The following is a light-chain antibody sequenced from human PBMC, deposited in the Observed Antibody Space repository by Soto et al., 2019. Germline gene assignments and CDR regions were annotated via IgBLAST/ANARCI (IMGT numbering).Light chain of an antibody. V-gene: IGLV2-23*01. CDR1: SSHIGSSNL. Sequence: QSVLTQPPSASGTPGQRLTISCSGSSSHIGSSNLVSWYQHHSGKAPKLIIYEGNKRPSGVSNRFSGSKSGKTASLTISGLQAEDEGTYYCCSYAGSSPLYVFGTGTKLTVL. CDR3: CSYAGSSPLYV. J-gene: IGLJ1*01. CDR2: EGN.